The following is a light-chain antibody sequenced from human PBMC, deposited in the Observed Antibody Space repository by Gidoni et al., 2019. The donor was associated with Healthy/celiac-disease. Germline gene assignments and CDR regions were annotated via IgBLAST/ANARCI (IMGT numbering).Light chain of an antibody. CDR1: SSNIGSNT. J-gene: IGLJ2*01. V-gene: IGLV1-44*01. CDR3: AAWDDSLNGVV. Sequence: QSVLTQPPSASGTPGQRVTISCSRSSSNIGSNTVNWYQQIPGTAPKLLIYSNNQRPSGVPDRFSGSNSGTSASLAISGLQSEDEADYYCAAWDDSLNGVVFGGGTKLTVL. CDR2: SNN.